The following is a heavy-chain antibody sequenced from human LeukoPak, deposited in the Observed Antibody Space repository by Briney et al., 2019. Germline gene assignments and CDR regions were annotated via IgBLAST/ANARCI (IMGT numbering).Heavy chain of an antibody. D-gene: IGHD2-2*01. V-gene: IGHV4-34*01. CDR1: GGSFSGYY. Sequence: SETLSLTCAVYGGSFSGYYWSWIRQPPGKGLEWIGEINHSGSTNYNPSLKSRVTISVDTSKNQFSLKLSSVTAADTAVYYCVRELGYCSSTSCSEPDDAFDIWGQGTMVTVSS. CDR3: VRELGYCSSTSCSEPDDAFDI. J-gene: IGHJ3*02. CDR2: INHSGST.